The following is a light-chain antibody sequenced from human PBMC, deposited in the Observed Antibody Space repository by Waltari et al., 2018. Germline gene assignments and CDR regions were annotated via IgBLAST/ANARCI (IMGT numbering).Light chain of an antibody. Sequence: SYVLTQPPSVSVSPGQTASIDCSGDKLGNQFVAWYQLKPGQSPVLGVYEDDKRPSGIPERFSGSNSGNTATLTISGAQSMDEGDYFCQGRDGSTAVVFGGGTKLTVL. CDR1: KLGNQF. CDR3: QGRDGSTAVV. V-gene: IGLV3-1*01. CDR2: EDD. J-gene: IGLJ2*01.